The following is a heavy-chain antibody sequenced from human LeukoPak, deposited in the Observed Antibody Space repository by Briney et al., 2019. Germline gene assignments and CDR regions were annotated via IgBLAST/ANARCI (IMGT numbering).Heavy chain of an antibody. Sequence: ASVKVSCKASGYTFTGYYMHWVRQAPGQGLEWMGIINPSGGSTSYAQKFQGRVTMTRDTSTSTVYMELSSLRSEDTAVYYCARGGGGEEWLLTYYFDYWGQGTLVTVSS. V-gene: IGHV1-46*01. D-gene: IGHD3-3*01. CDR2: INPSGGST. CDR1: GYTFTGYY. J-gene: IGHJ4*02. CDR3: ARGGGGEEWLLTYYFDY.